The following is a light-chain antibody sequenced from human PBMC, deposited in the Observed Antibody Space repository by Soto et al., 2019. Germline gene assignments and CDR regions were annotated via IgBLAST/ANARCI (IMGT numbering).Light chain of an antibody. Sequence: HSLLTQPASVSASPGQSITISCTGTSSDVGDYNYVSWYQQHPGKAPELMIYDDNKRPSGIPDRFSGSKSGTSATLGITGFQTGDEADYYCGSWDSSLSAYVFGTGTKVTVL. V-gene: IGLV1-51*01. CDR3: GSWDSSLSAYV. CDR2: DDN. CDR1: SSDVGDYNY. J-gene: IGLJ1*01.